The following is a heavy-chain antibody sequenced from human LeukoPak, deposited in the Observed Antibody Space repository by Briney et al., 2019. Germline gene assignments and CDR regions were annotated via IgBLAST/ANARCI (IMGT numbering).Heavy chain of an antibody. Sequence: PGGSLRLSCAASGFTFDDYAMHWVRHAPGKGLEWVSGISWNSGSICYPDSVKGRFTISRDNAKNSLYLQMNSLRAEDTALYYCAKDISGYEIRYFDYGGQGTLVTVSS. CDR2: ISWNSGSI. J-gene: IGHJ4*02. CDR1: GFTFDDYA. V-gene: IGHV3-9*01. CDR3: AKDISGYEIRYFDY. D-gene: IGHD5-12*01.